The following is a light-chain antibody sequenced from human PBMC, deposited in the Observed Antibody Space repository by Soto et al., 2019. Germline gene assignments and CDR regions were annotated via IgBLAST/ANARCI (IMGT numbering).Light chain of an antibody. CDR1: QDISSY. V-gene: IGKV1-9*01. J-gene: IGKJ1*01. Sequence: DIQLTQSPSFLSASVGDRVTITCRASQDISSYLAWYQQKPGKAPTLLIFGASSLQSGVPSRFSGSGSGTEFTLTISSLQPEDFAIYYCQQYNSYPRWTFGQGTKVDIK. CDR2: GAS. CDR3: QQYNSYPRWT.